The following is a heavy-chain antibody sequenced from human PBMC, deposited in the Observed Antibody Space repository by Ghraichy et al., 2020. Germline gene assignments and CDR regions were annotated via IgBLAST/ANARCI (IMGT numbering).Heavy chain of an antibody. CDR3: ARDSDETAKFDY. CDR2: INPNSGGT. V-gene: IGHV1-2*02. J-gene: IGHJ4*02. Sequence: ASVKVSCKASGYTFTGYYMHWVRQAPGQGLEWMGWINPNSGGTNYAQKFQGRVTMTRDTSISTAYMELSRLRSDDTAVYYCARDSDETAKFDYWGQGTLVTVSS. D-gene: IGHD3-10*01. CDR1: GYTFTGYY.